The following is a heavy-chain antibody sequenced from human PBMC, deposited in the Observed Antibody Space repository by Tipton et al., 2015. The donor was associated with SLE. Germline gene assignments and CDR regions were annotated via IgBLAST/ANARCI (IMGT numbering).Heavy chain of an antibody. V-gene: IGHV4-59*11. CDR2: IYYSGST. CDR3: ARGGFLEWPRGRFDP. D-gene: IGHD3-3*01. Sequence: TLSLTCIVSGGSISSHYWSWIRQPPGKGLEWIGYIYYSGSTNYNPSLKSRVTISVDTSKNQFSLKLSSVTAADTAVYYCARGGFLEWPRGRFDPWGQGTLVTVSS. J-gene: IGHJ5*02. CDR1: GGSISSHY.